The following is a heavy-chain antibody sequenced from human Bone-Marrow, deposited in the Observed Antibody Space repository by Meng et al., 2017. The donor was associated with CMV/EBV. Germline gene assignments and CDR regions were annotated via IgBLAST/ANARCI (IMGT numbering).Heavy chain of an antibody. Sequence: SETLSLTCTVSGGSISSSSYYWGWIRQPPGRGLEWIGSIYYSGSTNYSPSLKSRVTISVDTSKNQFSLKLSSVTAADTAVYYCARGRVVVGVGMDVWGQGTTVTVSS. D-gene: IGHD1-26*01. CDR1: GGSISSSSYY. CDR2: IYYSGST. J-gene: IGHJ6*02. CDR3: ARGRVVVGVGMDV. V-gene: IGHV4-39*07.